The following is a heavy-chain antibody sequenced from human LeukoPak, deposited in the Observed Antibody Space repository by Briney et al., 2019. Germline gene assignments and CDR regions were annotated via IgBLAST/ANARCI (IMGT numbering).Heavy chain of an antibody. D-gene: IGHD5-12*01. CDR1: GFIFSDYY. V-gene: IGHV3-11*01. CDR2: ISSSGSTM. Sequence: GGSLRLSCAASGFIFSDYYMSWIRQAPGKGLEWVSYISSSGSTMYYTDSVKGRFTISRDNTKDSLYLQMNSLRAEDTAVYYCARDPGSGYEEHFDYWGQGTLVTVSS. CDR3: ARDPGSGYEEHFDY. J-gene: IGHJ4*02.